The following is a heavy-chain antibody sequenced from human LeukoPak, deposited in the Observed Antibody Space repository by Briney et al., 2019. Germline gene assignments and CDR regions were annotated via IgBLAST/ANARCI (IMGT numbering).Heavy chain of an antibody. V-gene: IGHV4-34*01. CDR1: GGSFSGYY. D-gene: IGHD3-10*01. Sequence: PSENLSLTCAVYGGSFSGYYWSWIRQPPGKGLEWIGEINHSGSTNYNPSLKSRVTISVDTSKNQFSLKLSSVTAADTAVYYCARGRLARGHYFDYWGQGTLVTVSS. CDR2: INHSGST. J-gene: IGHJ4*02. CDR3: ARGRLARGHYFDY.